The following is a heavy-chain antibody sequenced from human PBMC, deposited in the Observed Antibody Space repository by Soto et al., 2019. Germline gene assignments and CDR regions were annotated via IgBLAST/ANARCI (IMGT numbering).Heavy chain of an antibody. D-gene: IGHD3-16*02. CDR3: ARGAMITFGGLIVYYYYYGMDV. CDR2: IYYSGST. Sequence: QVQLQESGPGLVKPSQTLSLTCTVSGGSISSGGYYWSWIRQHPGKGLEWIGYIYYSGSTYYNPSLKSRVTISVDTSKNQFSLKLSSVTAVDTSEHYCARGAMITFGGLIVYYYYYGMDVWGQGTTVTVSS. CDR1: GGSISSGGYY. V-gene: IGHV4-31*03. J-gene: IGHJ6*02.